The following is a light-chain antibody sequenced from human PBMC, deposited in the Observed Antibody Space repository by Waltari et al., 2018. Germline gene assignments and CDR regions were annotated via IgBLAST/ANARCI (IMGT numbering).Light chain of an antibody. CDR3: QQLNSYPTIFF. Sequence: DIQLTQSPSFLSASVGDRVTITCRASQGISSYLAWYQQKPGKAPKLLIYAASTLQSGVPSRFSGSGSGTEFTLTTSSLQPEDFATYYCQQLNSYPTIFFFGPGTKVDIK. CDR1: QGISSY. J-gene: IGKJ3*01. CDR2: AAS. V-gene: IGKV1-9*01.